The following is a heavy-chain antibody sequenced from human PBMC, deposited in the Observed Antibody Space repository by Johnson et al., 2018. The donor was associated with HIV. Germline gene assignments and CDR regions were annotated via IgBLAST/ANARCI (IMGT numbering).Heavy chain of an antibody. CDR3: ARGMTTVTNHDAFDI. CDR1: GFTFSNYW. D-gene: IGHD4-17*01. V-gene: IGHV3-74*01. J-gene: IGHJ3*02. CDR2: INSDGSGT. Sequence: EVQLVESGGGLVQPGGSLRLSCGASGFTFSNYWMQWVRQAPGKGLVWVSRINSDGSGTSHADSVKGRFTISRDNARNTLYLQMNSLRAEDTAVYYCARGMTTVTNHDAFDIWGQGTMVTVSS.